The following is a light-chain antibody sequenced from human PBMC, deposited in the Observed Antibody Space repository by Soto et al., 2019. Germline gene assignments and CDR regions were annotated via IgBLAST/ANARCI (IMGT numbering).Light chain of an antibody. CDR1: SSDVGGYNS. CDR2: EVS. Sequence: QSALTQPASVSGSPGQSITISCTGTSSDVGGYNSVSWYQQHPGKAPKLMIFEVSNRTSGVSHRSSGSKSGNTASLTISGLLAEDEADYYCCSYTPSSTLVFGGGTKLTVL. V-gene: IGLV2-14*01. CDR3: CSYTPSSTLV. J-gene: IGLJ2*01.